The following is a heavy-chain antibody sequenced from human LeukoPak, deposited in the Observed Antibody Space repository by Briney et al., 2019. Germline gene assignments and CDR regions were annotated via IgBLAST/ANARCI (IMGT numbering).Heavy chain of an antibody. Sequence: PGGSLRLSCAASGFTFSQYWMSWVRQGPGKGLEWVANINQDGSTKYYVDSVKGRFTISRDNAENSVFLQMNSLRTDDTAVYYCARVGYSSSSFDYWGQGTLVTVSS. CDR2: INQDGSTK. CDR3: ARVGYSSSSFDY. D-gene: IGHD6-6*01. J-gene: IGHJ4*02. CDR1: GFTFSQYW. V-gene: IGHV3-7*01.